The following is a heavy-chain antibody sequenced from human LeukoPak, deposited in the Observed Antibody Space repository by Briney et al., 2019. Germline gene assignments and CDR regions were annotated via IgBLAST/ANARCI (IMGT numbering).Heavy chain of an antibody. V-gene: IGHV1-2*02. CDR3: VRDLVTTGPYGMDV. J-gene: IGHJ6*02. CDR2: INPSSGGK. CDR1: GYTFTNYY. D-gene: IGHD4-17*01. Sequence: ASVKVSCKASGYTFTNYYIHWVRQAPGHGLEWMGAINPSSGGKNSAQKFQGRVSMTRDTSISTAYMEVSRLRSDDTAVFYCVRDLVTTGPYGMDVWGQGTTVTVSS.